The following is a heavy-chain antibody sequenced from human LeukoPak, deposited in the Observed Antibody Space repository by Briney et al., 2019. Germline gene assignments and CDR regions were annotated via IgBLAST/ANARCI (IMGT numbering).Heavy chain of an antibody. D-gene: IGHD3-16*01. V-gene: IGHV4-59*08. CDR2: IYYSGST. Sequence: PSETLSLTCTVSGGSISSYYWSWIRQPPGKGLEWIGYIYYSGSTNYNPSLKSRVTISVDTSKNQFSLKLSSVTAADTAVYYCARRIQGGYYYYMDVWGKGTTVTVSS. CDR3: ARRIQGGYYYYMDV. J-gene: IGHJ6*03. CDR1: GGSISSYY.